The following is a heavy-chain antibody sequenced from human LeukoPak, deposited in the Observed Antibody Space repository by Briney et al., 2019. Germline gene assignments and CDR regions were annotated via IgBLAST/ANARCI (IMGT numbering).Heavy chain of an antibody. J-gene: IGHJ4*02. V-gene: IGHV4-39*01. CDR2: IYYSGST. CDR3: ARLYCSGGSCPPDY. D-gene: IGHD2-15*01. CDR1: GGSISSSSYY. Sequence: SETLSLTCTVSGGSISSSSYYWGWIRQPPGKGLEWIGSIYYSGSTYYNPSLKSRVTISVDTSKNQFSLKLSSVTTAYTAVYYCARLYCSGGSCPPDYWGQGTLVTVSS.